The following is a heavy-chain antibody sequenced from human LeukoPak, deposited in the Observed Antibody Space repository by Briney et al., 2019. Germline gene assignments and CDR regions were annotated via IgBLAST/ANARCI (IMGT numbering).Heavy chain of an antibody. J-gene: IGHJ4*02. Sequence: ASVTVSFKASGYIFTGYYMHWVRQAPGQGLEWMGWINSNSGGTNYEQRFQGRVTMTRDTSISTAYMELSRLRSDDTAVYYCARVTVDTIMVLSCWGQGTLVTVSS. D-gene: IGHD5-18*01. CDR3: ARVTVDTIMVLSC. CDR2: INSNSGGT. CDR1: GYIFTGYY. V-gene: IGHV1-2*02.